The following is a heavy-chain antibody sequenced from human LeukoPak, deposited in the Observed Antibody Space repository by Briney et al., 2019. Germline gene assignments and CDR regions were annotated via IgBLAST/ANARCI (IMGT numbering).Heavy chain of an antibody. J-gene: IGHJ4*02. Sequence: GGSLRLSCAASGFTFRSYWMSWVRQAPGKGLEWVADIKQDESEKYYVESVKGRFTISRDNAKNSLYLQMNSLRAEDTAVYYCARDGDFWSGYHDYWGQGTLVTVSS. CDR3: ARDGDFWSGYHDY. D-gene: IGHD3-3*01. CDR2: IKQDESEK. V-gene: IGHV3-7*01. CDR1: GFTFRSYW.